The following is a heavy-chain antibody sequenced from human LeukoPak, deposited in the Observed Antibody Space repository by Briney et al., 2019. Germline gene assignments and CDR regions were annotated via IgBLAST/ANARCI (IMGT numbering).Heavy chain of an antibody. V-gene: IGHV4-59*01. CDR2: IYYSGST. J-gene: IGHJ3*02. CDR1: GGSISSYY. CDR3: ARVDYYDSSGSDAFDI. D-gene: IGHD3-22*01. Sequence: SETLSLTCTVSGGSISSYYWSWIRQPPGKGLEWIGYIYYSGSTNYNPSLESRVTISVDTSKNQFSLKLSSVTAADTAVYYCARVDYYDSSGSDAFDIWGQGTMVTVSS.